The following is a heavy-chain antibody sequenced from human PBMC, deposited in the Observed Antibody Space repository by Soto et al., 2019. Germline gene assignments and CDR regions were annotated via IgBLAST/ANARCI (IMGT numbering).Heavy chain of an antibody. CDR2: MNPNSGNT. CDR3: ALPYYYASSGYYNFDY. D-gene: IGHD3-22*01. Sequence: ASVKVSCKASGYTFTSQAINWLRQATGQGLEWMGWMNPNSGNTGYAQKFQGRVTMTRNTSISTAYMGLSSLRSEDTAVYYCALPYYYASSGYYNFDYWRQGTVDTVSS. J-gene: IGHJ4*02. CDR1: GYTFTSQA. V-gene: IGHV1-8*01.